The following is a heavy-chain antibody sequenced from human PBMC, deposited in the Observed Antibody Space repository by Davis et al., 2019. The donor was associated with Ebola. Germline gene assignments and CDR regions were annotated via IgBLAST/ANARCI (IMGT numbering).Heavy chain of an antibody. V-gene: IGHV1-8*01. CDR1: GYTFTSHD. Sequence: AASVTVSCKASGYTFTSHDINWVRQATGQGLEWLGWINPYSGNTGYARRFQGRFTMTRNTSINTAYMELSSLRSEDTAVYFCARDSSGVVGANDFDYWGQGTLVTVSS. J-gene: IGHJ4*02. CDR2: INPYSGNT. D-gene: IGHD1-26*01. CDR3: ARDSSGVVGANDFDY.